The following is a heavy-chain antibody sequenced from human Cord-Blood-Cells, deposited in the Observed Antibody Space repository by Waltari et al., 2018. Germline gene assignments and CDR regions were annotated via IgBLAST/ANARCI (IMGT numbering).Heavy chain of an antibody. CDR1: GFTFSSYG. V-gene: IGHV3-33*01. J-gene: IGHJ4*02. Sequence: QVQLVESGGGVVQPGRSLRLSCAASGFTFSSYGMHWVRQAPGKGREWVAVIWYDGSNKYYADCVKGRFTISRDNSKNTLYLPMNSLRAEDTAVYYCAREGRIGVAATPAYCDYWGQGTLVTVSS. D-gene: IGHD2-15*01. CDR2: IWYDGSNK. CDR3: AREGRIGVAATPAYCDY.